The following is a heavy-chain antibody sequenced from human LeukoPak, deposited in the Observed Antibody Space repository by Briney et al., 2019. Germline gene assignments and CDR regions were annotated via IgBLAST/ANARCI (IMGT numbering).Heavy chain of an antibody. Sequence: GGSLRLSCAASGFTVSSNYMAWIRQAPGKGLEWVSVIYSGGTIYYADSVKGRFTISRDNSKNTLYLQMNSLRAEDTAVYYCAREGSYDGSTMWYFDYWGQGTLVTVSS. CDR1: GFTVSSNY. J-gene: IGHJ4*02. V-gene: IGHV3-53*01. D-gene: IGHD3-22*01. CDR2: IYSGGTI. CDR3: AREGSYDGSTMWYFDY.